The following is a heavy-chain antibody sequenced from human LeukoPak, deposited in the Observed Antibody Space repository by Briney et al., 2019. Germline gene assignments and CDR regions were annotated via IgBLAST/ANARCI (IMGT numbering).Heavy chain of an antibody. J-gene: IGHJ5*02. CDR1: GGTFSSYA. V-gene: IGHV1-69*13. CDR2: IIPIFGTA. CDR3: ARRYQLLYTWFDP. D-gene: IGHD2-2*02. Sequence: SVKVSCKASGGTFSSYAISWVRQAPGQGLEWMGGIIPIFGTANYAQKFQGRVTITADESTSTAYMELSSLRSEDTAVYYCARRYQLLYTWFDPWGQGTLVTVSS.